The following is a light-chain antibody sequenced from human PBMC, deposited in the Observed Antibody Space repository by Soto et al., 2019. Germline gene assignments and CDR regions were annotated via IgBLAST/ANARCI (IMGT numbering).Light chain of an antibody. CDR1: QSVRSTF. J-gene: IGKJ2*01. V-gene: IGKV3-20*01. Sequence: VLPQSPDTLSLSPGDRATLSCRASQSVRSTFLAWYQQKPGQAPRLLIYGASNRAAGIPERFSGSASGTECTLSVSRLEPDDSAVYYCQQYHYSPMNTFGQGTKLQI. CDR3: QQYHYSPMNT. CDR2: GAS.